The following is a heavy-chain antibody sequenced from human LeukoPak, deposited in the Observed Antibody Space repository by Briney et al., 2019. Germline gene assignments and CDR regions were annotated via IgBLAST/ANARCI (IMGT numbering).Heavy chain of an antibody. CDR3: AKDRWGYCSSTSCYAPYFQH. V-gene: IGHV3-30*18. J-gene: IGHJ1*01. CDR2: ISYDGSNK. Sequence: GGSLRLSCAASGFIFSSYGMHWVRQAPGKGLEWVAVISYDGSNKYYADSVKGRFTISRDNSKNTLYLQMNSLRAEDTAVYYCAKDRWGYCSSTSCYAPYFQHWGQGTLVTVSS. D-gene: IGHD2-2*01. CDR1: GFIFSSYG.